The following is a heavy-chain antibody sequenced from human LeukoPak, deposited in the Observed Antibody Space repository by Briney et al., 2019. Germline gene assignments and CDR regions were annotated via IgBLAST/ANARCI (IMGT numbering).Heavy chain of an antibody. J-gene: IGHJ6*02. CDR3: AREEHDYVWGSYRYYYYYGIDV. V-gene: IGHV3-30*03. D-gene: IGHD3-16*02. CDR1: GFTFSSYG. Sequence: GGSLRLSCAASGFTFSSYGMHWVRQSPGRGLEWVSFLSFDGSNEFYADSLKGRFTISRDNSKDTLYLQMDSLRAEDTALYYCAREEHDYVWGSYRYYYYYGIDVWGQGTTVTVSS. CDR2: LSFDGSNE.